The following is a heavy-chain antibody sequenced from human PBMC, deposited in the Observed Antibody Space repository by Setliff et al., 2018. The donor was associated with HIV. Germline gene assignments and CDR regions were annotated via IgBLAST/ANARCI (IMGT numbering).Heavy chain of an antibody. CDR3: ARLGRGTYYYDSSGYLYAFDI. J-gene: IGHJ3*02. V-gene: IGHV4-59*08. CDR2: IYYSGST. Sequence: PSETLSLTCTVSGGSISSYYWSWIRQPPGKGRGWIGYIYYSGSTNYNPSLKSRVTISVDTSKNQFSLKLSSVTAADTAVYYCARLGRGTYYYDSSGYLYAFDIWGQGTMVTVSS. CDR1: GGSISSYY. D-gene: IGHD3-22*01.